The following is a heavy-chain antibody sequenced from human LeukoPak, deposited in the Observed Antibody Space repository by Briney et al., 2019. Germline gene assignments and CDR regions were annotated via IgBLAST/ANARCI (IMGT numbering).Heavy chain of an antibody. J-gene: IGHJ5*02. V-gene: IGHV4-34*01. CDR3: ARVRGYGSGGWWFDP. Sequence: SETLSLTCAVYGRSLSGYYWTWIRQPPGKGLEWIGEINHSGSTNYNPSLKSRVTISVDTSKNQFSLKLSSVTAADTAVYYCARVRGYGSGGWWFDPWGQGTLVTVSS. CDR1: GRSLSGYY. CDR2: INHSGST. D-gene: IGHD3-10*01.